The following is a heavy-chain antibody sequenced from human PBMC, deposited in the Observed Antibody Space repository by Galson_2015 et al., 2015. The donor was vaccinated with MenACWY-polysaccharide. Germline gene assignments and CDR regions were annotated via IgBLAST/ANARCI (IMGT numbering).Heavy chain of an antibody. CDR3: ARGRCTNGVCYTSYYFDY. CDR2: IYHSGST. J-gene: IGHJ4*02. D-gene: IGHD2-8*01. Sequence: ETLSLTCAVSGGSISSSNWWSWVRQPPGKGLEWIGEIYHSGSTNYNPSLKSRVTISVDKSKNQFSLKLSSVTAADTAVYYCARGRCTNGVCYTSYYFDYWGQGTLVTVSS. CDR1: GGSISSSNW. V-gene: IGHV4-4*02.